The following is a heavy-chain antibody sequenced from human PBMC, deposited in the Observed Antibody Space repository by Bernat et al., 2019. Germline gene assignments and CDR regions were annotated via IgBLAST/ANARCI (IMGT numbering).Heavy chain of an antibody. CDR1: GFTFGTFA. Sequence: EVRLVESGGDLVQPGGSLRLSCAASGFTFGTFAMSWVRQAPGKGLEWVSAMTGGGTTYYADSVKGRVIISRDNSKNMLFMQMNSLTAEDTAVYYCAKFRGQLIRKYYMNVWGEGTTVTVS. CDR3: AKFRGQLIRKYYMNV. J-gene: IGHJ6*03. D-gene: IGHD2-21*01. V-gene: IGHV3-23*04. CDR2: MTGGGTT.